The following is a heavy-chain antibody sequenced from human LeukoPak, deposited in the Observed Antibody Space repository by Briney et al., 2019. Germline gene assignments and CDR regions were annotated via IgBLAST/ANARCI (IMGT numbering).Heavy chain of an antibody. V-gene: IGHV3-30-3*01. CDR2: ISYDGTNK. CDR3: ARDFGWLSGFDN. D-gene: IGHD3-9*01. J-gene: IGHJ4*02. CDR1: GITFSSYA. Sequence: PGGSLRLSCAASGITFSSYAIHWVRQAPGKGLEWVAIISYDGTNKYYADSVRGRFTISRDNSKNTLYLQMNSLRAEDTAVYYCARDFGWLSGFDNWGQGTLVTVSS.